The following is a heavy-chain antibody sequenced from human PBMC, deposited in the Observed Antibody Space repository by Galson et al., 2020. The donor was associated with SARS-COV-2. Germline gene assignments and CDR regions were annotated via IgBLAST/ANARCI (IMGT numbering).Heavy chain of an antibody. Sequence: GESLKISCAAFGFTFIRYWMSWVHQAPGKGLEWVANIKQDGSDKYYVDSVKDRFTISRDNAQNFLYLQMNSLRAEDTAMYYCARVISWGWFDPWGQGSLVTVSS. V-gene: IGHV3-7*03. CDR1: GFTFIRYW. D-gene: IGHD3-16*01. CDR3: ARVISWGWFDP. CDR2: IKQDGSDK. J-gene: IGHJ5*02.